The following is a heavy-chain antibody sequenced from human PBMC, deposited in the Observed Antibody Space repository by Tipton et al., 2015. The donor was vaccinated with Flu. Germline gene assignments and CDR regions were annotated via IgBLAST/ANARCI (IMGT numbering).Heavy chain of an antibody. CDR1: DGSFTGYY. J-gene: IGHJ6*02. Sequence: LRLSCVVDDGSFTGYYWNWIRQPPGKGLEWIGEINHSGRTNYNPSLKSRVLIEVDTSQNQFSLKLSSVTAADTAVYYCARGVGQGLLVGYYYYGMDVWGQGTTVTVSS. D-gene: IGHD1-26*01. CDR2: INHSGRT. CDR3: ARGVGQGLLVGYYYYGMDV. V-gene: IGHV4-34*01.